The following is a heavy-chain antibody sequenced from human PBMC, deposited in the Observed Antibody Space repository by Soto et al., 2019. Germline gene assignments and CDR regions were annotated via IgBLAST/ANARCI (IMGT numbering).Heavy chain of an antibody. V-gene: IGHV4-30-4*01. CDR2: IYYSGST. J-gene: IGHJ4*02. CDR1: GGSISSGDYY. CDR3: ARVGGFRATTIDY. D-gene: IGHD3-10*01. Sequence: QVQLQESGPGLVKPSQTLSLTCTVSGGSISSGDYYWSWIRQPPGKGLELLGYIYYSGSTYYNPSLNSRVTTSVDPPKTQFSLTLSSGTAADTAVYYCARVGGFRATTIDYGGQGTLVTVSS.